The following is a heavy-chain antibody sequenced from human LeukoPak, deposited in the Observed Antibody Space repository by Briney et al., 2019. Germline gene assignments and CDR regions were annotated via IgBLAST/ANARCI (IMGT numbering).Heavy chain of an antibody. CDR3: ARSSQWLRLRGLDY. Sequence: SETLSLTCAVYGGSFSGYYWSWIRQPPGKGLEWIGEINHSGGTNYNPSLKSRVTISVDTSKNQFSLKLSSVTAADTAVYYCARSSQWLRLRGLDYWGQGTLVTVSS. CDR1: GGSFSGYY. V-gene: IGHV4-34*01. CDR2: INHSGGT. J-gene: IGHJ4*02. D-gene: IGHD5-12*01.